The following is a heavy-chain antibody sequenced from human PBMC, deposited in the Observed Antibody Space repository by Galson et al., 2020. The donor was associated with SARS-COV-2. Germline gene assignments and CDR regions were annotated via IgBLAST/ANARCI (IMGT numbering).Heavy chain of an antibody. D-gene: IGHD1-26*01. J-gene: IGHJ3*02. CDR2: IRSKAHGGTT. CDR3: TRDGSGSYGLRTGFDI. Sequence: GGSLRLSCTASGFTFGDYAMSWFRQAPGKGLEWVGLIRSKAHGGTTDYAASVKGRFTISRDDSKRIAYLQMSSLKTEDTAVYYCTRDGSGSYGLRTGFDIWGQGTMVTVSS. V-gene: IGHV3-49*03. CDR1: GFTFGDYA.